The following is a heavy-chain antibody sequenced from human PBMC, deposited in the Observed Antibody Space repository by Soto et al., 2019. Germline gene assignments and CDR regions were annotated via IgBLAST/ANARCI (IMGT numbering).Heavy chain of an antibody. D-gene: IGHD2-2*01. Sequence: ASVKVSCQASGYTFTSYDINWVRQATGQGLEWMGWMNPNSGNTGYAQKFQGRVTVTRNTSTSTAYMELRSLRSDDTAMYFCAIYHLELFRFDYWGQGTLVTVSS. CDR2: MNPNSGNT. CDR3: AIYHLELFRFDY. V-gene: IGHV1-8*01. J-gene: IGHJ4*02. CDR1: GYTFTSYD.